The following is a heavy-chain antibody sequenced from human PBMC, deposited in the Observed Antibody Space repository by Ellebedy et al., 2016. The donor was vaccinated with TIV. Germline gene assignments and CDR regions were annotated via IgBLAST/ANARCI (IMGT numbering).Heavy chain of an antibody. CDR1: GGSFSGYY. Sequence: SETLSLTCAVYGGSFSGYYWSWIRQPPGKGLEWIGEINHSGSTNYNPSLKSRVTISVDTSKNQFSLKLSSVTAADTAVYYCARDSPYYDFWSGSYYYGMDVWGQGTTVTVSS. J-gene: IGHJ6*02. V-gene: IGHV4-34*01. CDR3: ARDSPYYDFWSGSYYYGMDV. D-gene: IGHD3-3*01. CDR2: INHSGST.